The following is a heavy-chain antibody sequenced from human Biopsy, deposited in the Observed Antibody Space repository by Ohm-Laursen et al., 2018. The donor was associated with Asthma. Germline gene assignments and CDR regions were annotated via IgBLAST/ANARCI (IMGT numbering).Heavy chain of an antibody. CDR1: GSTFGDYW. J-gene: IGHJ1*01. CDR2: IKHDGSEK. D-gene: IGHD3-3*02. Sequence: GSLRLSCAAFGSTFGDYWMSWVRQVPGKGLEWAANIKHDGSEKNHVDSLKGRFTISRDNAKNSLYLQMNSLRAEDTAVYYCARTFHFWSPYHAEHYQLWGQGTLVTVSS. V-gene: IGHV3-7*01. CDR3: ARTFHFWSPYHAEHYQL.